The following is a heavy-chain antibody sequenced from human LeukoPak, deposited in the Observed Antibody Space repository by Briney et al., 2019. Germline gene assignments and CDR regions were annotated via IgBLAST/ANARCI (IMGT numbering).Heavy chain of an antibody. V-gene: IGHV4-34*01. CDR3: ARDGVGIAAAGTNNWFDP. J-gene: IGHJ5*02. CDR2: INHSGST. Sequence: SETLSLTCAVYGGSFSGYYWSWIRQPPGKGLEWIGEINHSGSTNYNPSLKSRVTISVDTSKNHFSLQLSSVTAADTAVYFCARDGVGIAAAGTNNWFDPWGQGTLVTVSS. CDR1: GGSFSGYY. D-gene: IGHD6-13*01.